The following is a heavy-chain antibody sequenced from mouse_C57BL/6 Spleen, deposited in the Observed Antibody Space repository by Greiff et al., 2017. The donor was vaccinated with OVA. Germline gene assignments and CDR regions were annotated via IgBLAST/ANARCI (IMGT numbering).Heavy chain of an antibody. J-gene: IGHJ1*03. D-gene: IGHD2-3*01. CDR2: INPSNGGT. CDR3: ARSDGYSWYFDV. V-gene: IGHV1-53*01. Sequence: VQLQQPGTDLVKPGASVKLSCKASGYTFTSYWMHWVKQRPGQGLEWIGNINPSNGGTTYNEKFKSKATLTVDKSSSTAYMQLSSLTSEDSAVYYCARSDGYSWYFDVWGTGTTVTVSS. CDR1: GYTFTSYW.